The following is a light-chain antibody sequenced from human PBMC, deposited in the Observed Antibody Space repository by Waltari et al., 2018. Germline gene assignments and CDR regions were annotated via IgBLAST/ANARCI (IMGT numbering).Light chain of an antibody. V-gene: IGKV1-5*03. CDR3: QQYNTNSPYT. CDR2: KAS. J-gene: IGKJ2*01. CDR1: QSIGDW. Sequence: DIQMTQSPSTLSASVGARVSITCRASQSIGDWLARLQQKPGKVPKLLIFKASTLEPGVPSRFSVSGSGTEFTLTFSRLQPYDFAAYYCQQYNTNSPYTFGQGTKLEIK.